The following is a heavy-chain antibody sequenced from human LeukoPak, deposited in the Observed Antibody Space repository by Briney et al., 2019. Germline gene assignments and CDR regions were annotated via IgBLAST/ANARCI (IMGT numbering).Heavy chain of an antibody. CDR2: ISWNSGTI. D-gene: IGHD2-2*01. CDR1: GFTFDDYA. J-gene: IGHJ5*02. V-gene: IGHV3-9*01. Sequence: GGSLRLSCAASGFTFDDYAMHWVRQAPGKGLEWVSGISWNSGTIYYADSVKGRFTISRDNAKNSLYLQMNSLRAEDTAVYYCARDSPSAYIVVVPAPNWFDPWGQGTLVTVSS. CDR3: ARDSPSAYIVVVPAPNWFDP.